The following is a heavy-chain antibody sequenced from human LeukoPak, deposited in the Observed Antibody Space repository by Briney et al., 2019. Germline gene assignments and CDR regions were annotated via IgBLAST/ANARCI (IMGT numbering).Heavy chain of an antibody. J-gene: IGHJ4*02. CDR2: INPNSGGT. V-gene: IGHV1-2*02. CDR1: GYTSTGHY. D-gene: IGHD4-17*01. CDR3: ASGRFYGDYVGPFDY. Sequence: GASVKVSCKASGYTSTGHYMHWVRQAPGQGLEWMGWINPNSGGTNYAQKFQGRVTMTRDTSINTAYMELSRLRSDDTAVYYCASGRFYGDYVGPFDYWGQGTLVTVSS.